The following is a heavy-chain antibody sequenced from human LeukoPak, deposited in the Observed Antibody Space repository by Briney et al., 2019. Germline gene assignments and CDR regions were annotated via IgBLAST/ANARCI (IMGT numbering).Heavy chain of an antibody. D-gene: IGHD3-10*01. CDR2: IYYSGST. J-gene: IGHJ6*02. CDR1: GGSISSGGYY. CDR3: ARSGGGGYGSGLYYYYGMDV. Sequence: SETLSLTCTVSGGSISSGGYYWSWIRQHPGKGLEWIGYIYYSGSTYYNPSLKSRVTISVDTSKNQFSLKLSSVTAADTAVYYCARSGGGGYGSGLYYYYGMDVWGQGTTVTVSS. V-gene: IGHV4-31*03.